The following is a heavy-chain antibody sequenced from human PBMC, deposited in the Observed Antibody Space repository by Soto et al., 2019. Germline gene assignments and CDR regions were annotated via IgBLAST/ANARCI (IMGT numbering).Heavy chain of an antibody. CDR2: IRGSGSTT. CDR1: GFTFSSYA. J-gene: IGHJ4*02. V-gene: IGHV3-23*01. Sequence: GGSLRLSCAASGFTFSSYAMSWVRQAPGKGLEWVSGIRGSGSTTYYADSVKGRFTISRDNSENTLYLQMNSLRAEDTAVYYCAKDRGYDFWSGYHFDYWGQGTLVTVSS. D-gene: IGHD3-3*01. CDR3: AKDRGYDFWSGYHFDY.